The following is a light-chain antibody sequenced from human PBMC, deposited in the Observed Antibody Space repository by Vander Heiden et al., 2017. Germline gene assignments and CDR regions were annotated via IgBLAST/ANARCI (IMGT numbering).Light chain of an antibody. J-gene: IGKJ1*01. CDR1: QSVLYSSNNKNY. V-gene: IGKV4-1*01. Sequence: DIVMTQSPDSLAVSLGERATINCKSSQSVLYSSNNKNYLAWYQQKPGQPPKLLIYWASTREYGVPDRFSGSGSGTDFTLTISSLQAEDVAVYYCQQEDSTPHTFGQGTKVEIK. CDR2: WAS. CDR3: QQEDSTPHT.